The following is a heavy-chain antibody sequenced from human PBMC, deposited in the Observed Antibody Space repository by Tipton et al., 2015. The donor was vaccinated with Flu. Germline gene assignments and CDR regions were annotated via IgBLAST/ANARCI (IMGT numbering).Heavy chain of an antibody. D-gene: IGHD4-17*01. V-gene: IGHV4-4*02. CDR2: IYHSGST. J-gene: IGHJ4*02. CDR3: ARGYGDYRYYLDY. Sequence: TLSLTCAVSGGSISSSNWWSWVRQPPGKGLEWIGEIYHSGSTNYNPSLKSRVSISVDKSKNQFSLKLSSVTAADTAVYYCARGYGDYRYYLDYWGQGTLVTVSS. CDR1: GGSISSSNW.